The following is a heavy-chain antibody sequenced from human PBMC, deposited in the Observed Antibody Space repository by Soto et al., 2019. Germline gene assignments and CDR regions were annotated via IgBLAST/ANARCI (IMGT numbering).Heavy chain of an antibody. CDR2: IRRKANSYTT. CDR3: AMLGGWSGGSSGMDV. V-gene: IGHV3-72*01. CDR1: GLIFSDYH. D-gene: IGHD6-19*01. J-gene: IGHJ6*02. Sequence: EVQLVESGGGLVQPGGSLRLSCAASGLIFSDYHMDWVRQAPGKGLEWVGRIRRKANSYTTEYAASVKGRFTISRDDSKNSICLQMNSLKSEDTAVYYCAMLGGWSGGSSGMDVWGQGTTVTVSS.